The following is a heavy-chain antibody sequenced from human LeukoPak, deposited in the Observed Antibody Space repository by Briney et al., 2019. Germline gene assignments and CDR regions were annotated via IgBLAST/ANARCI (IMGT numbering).Heavy chain of an antibody. CDR3: ARGKSSGSHIDY. Sequence: SETLSLTCTVSGYSISSGYYWGWIRQPPGKGLEWIGSFYDSGNTYYNPSLKSRVTISVDTSKNQFSVKVGSGTAADTAVYLCARGKSSGSHIDYWREGTLVTVSS. V-gene: IGHV4-38-2*02. CDR2: FYDSGNT. J-gene: IGHJ4*02. D-gene: IGHD1-26*01. CDR1: GYSISSGYY.